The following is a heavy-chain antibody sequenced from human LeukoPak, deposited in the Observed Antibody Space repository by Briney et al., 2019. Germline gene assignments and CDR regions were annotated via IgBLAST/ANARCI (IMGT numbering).Heavy chain of an antibody. CDR2: IYPANSDT. CDR3: VIYSAAHTSLDY. J-gene: IGHJ4*02. CDR1: GYTFTSQW. V-gene: IGHV5-51*01. Sequence: GESLKISCKGSGYTFTSQWIAWVRQMPGKGLEWMGIIYPANSDTRYSPSSQGQVTISADKSINTAYLQWSSLTASDSGLYYCVIYSAAHTSLDYWGQGTLVTVSS. D-gene: IGHD2-15*01.